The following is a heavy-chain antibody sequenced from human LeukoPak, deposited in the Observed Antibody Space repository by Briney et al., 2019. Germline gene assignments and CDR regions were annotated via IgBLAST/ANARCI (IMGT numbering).Heavy chain of an antibody. CDR1: GYTFTSYG. CDR2: ISAYNSDT. CDR3: ARDLSHRGYCSSTSCYTDY. D-gene: IGHD2-2*02. V-gene: IGHV1-18*01. J-gene: IGHJ4*02. Sequence: ASVKVSCKASGYTFTSYGISWVRQAPGQGLEWMGWISAYNSDTNYAQKLQGRVTMTTDTSTSTAYMELRSLRSDDTAVYYCARDLSHRGYCSSTSCYTDYWGQGTLVTVSS.